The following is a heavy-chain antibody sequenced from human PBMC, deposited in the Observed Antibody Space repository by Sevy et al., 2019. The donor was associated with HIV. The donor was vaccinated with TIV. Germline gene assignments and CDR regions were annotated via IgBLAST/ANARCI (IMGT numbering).Heavy chain of an antibody. CDR2: IYHSGST. D-gene: IGHD3-22*01. V-gene: IGHV4-30-2*01. J-gene: IGHJ5*02. CDR1: GGSISSGGYS. CDR3: ARGIGYDDSSGYYYVAWFDP. Sequence: SETLSLTCAVSGGSISSGGYSWSWIRQPPGKGLEWIGYIYHSGSTYYNPSLKSRVTISVDRSKNQFSLKLSFVTAPETAVYYCARGIGYDDSSGYYYVAWFDPWGQGTLVTVSS.